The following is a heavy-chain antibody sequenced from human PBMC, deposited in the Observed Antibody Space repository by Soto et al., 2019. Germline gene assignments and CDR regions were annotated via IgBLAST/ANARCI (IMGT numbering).Heavy chain of an antibody. CDR2: INHSGST. CDR1: GGSFSGYY. J-gene: IGHJ6*02. V-gene: IGHV4-34*01. CDR3: ARAPPFLWLGESTPIYYYYGMDV. Sequence: SETLSLTCAVYGGSFSGYYWSWIRQPPGKGLEWIGEINHSGSTNYNPSLKSRVTISVDTSKNQLSLKLSSVTAADTAVYYCARAPPFLWLGESTPIYYYYGMDVWGQGTTVTVSS. D-gene: IGHD3-10*01.